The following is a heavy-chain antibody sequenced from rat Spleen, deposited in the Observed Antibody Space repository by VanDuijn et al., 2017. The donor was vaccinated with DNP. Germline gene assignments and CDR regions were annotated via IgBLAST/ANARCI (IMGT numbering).Heavy chain of an antibody. CDR3: ATVHYYDGTRFAY. CDR2: IINSGGNT. CDR1: GFTLNKYW. V-gene: IGHV5-31*01. D-gene: IGHD1-12*02. J-gene: IGHJ3*01. Sequence: EVQLVESGGGLVQPGGSLTLSCAASGFTLNKYWMTWIRQAPGKGLEWIASIINSGGNTYYPESVKGRFTISRENAKSTLYLQMDSLRSEDTATYYCATVHYYDGTRFAYWGQGTLVTVSS.